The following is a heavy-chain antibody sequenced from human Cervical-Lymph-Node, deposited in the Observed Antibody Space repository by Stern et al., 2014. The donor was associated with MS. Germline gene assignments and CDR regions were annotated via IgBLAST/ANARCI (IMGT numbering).Heavy chain of an antibody. D-gene: IGHD3-3*02. CDR2: INSMNHLT. J-gene: IGHJ6*02. CDR3: ARDWRMGPPHFHYYGMDV. V-gene: IGHV1-46*01. Sequence: QVQLVQSGAEVKAPGASLKISCTASPYVFTNSSIHWVRQAPGQGLVWMGIINSMNHLTTYAQNFQGRITMTIETSANTIYMELSSLTSDDTAVYYCARDWRMGPPHFHYYGMDVWGQGTTVTVSS. CDR1: PYVFTNSS.